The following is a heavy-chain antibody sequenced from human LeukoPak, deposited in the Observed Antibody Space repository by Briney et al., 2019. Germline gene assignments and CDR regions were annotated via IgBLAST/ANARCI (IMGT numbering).Heavy chain of an antibody. CDR2: ISGDGVST. CDR1: GLPIGDFA. V-gene: IGHV3-43*02. CDR3: ARESGKFDY. Sequence: GGSLRLSCVASGLPIGDFAMHWVRQAPGQGLEWVSLISGDGVSTFFADSVEGRFSISRDNSKNSLFLEMSSLRTEDTAMYYCARESGKFDYWGQGTLVAVSS. J-gene: IGHJ4*02.